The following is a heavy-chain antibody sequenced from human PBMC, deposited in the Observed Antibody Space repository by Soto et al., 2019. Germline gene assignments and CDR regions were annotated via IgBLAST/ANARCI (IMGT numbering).Heavy chain of an antibody. CDR2: IYWDDDK. D-gene: IGHD6-19*01. CDR3: ARKGQWLVPFY. V-gene: IGHV2-5*02. J-gene: IGHJ4*02. CDR1: GFSLSTSGVG. Sequence: QITLKESVPPLVKPTQTLTLTCTFSGFSLSTSGVGVGWIRQPPGKALEWLALIYWDDDKRDSPSLKSRLTITKDTSKNQVVLTMTTMDPVDTATYYCARKGQWLVPFYWGQGTLVTVSS.